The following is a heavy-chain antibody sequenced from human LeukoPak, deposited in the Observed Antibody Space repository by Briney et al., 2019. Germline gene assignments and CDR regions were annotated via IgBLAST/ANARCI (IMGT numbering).Heavy chain of an antibody. CDR3: AKGGSPSCYSSSGY. CDR1: GFTFDDYA. D-gene: IGHD2-2*01. CDR2: ITGDGGST. J-gene: IGHJ4*02. V-gene: IGHV3-43*02. Sequence: GGSLRLSCVASGFTFDDYAMHWVRQAPGKGLEWVSLITGDGGSTFYADSVKGRFTISRDNSKNSLYLQMNSLRGEDTAVYYCAKGGSPSCYSSSGYWGQGTLVTVSS.